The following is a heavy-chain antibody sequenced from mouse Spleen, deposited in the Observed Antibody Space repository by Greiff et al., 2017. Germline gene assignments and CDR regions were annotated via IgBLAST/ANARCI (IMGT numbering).Heavy chain of an antibody. V-gene: IGHV1-42*01. CDR1: GYSSTGYY. D-gene: IGHD4-1*01. Sequence: VQLQQSGPELVKPGASVKISCKASGYSSTGYYMNWVKQSPEKSLEWIGEINPSTGGTTYNQKFKAKATLTVDKSSSTAYMQLKSLTSEDSAVYYCARSGGPYYFDYWGQGTTLTVSS. CDR2: INPSTGGT. CDR3: ARSGGPYYFDY. J-gene: IGHJ2*01.